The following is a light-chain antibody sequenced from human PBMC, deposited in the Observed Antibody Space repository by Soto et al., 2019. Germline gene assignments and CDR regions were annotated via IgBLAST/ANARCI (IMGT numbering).Light chain of an antibody. J-gene: IGKJ1*01. Sequence: AIQKTQSPSSLSASVGYRVTITCRASQRIRNDVGWYQKKPSRDHKLLIYVASTLQSGVPSRFSGSGSGTDFTLTISSLQPEDFATYYCLQDYNFPRTFGQGTKVDIK. CDR1: QRIRND. V-gene: IGKV1-6*01. CDR2: VAS. CDR3: LQDYNFPRT.